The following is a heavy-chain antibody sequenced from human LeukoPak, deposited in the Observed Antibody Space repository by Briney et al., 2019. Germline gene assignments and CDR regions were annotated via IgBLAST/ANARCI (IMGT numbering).Heavy chain of an antibody. CDR1: GFTFSTYW. V-gene: IGHV3-7*04. D-gene: IGHD3-10*01. CDR3: ARDRVILDFGELSG. CDR2: IRQDGGGK. Sequence: PGRSLRLSCAASGFTFSTYWMTWVRQAPGKGLEWVANIRQDGGGKYYVDSVKGRFTISRDNAKKSLYLQMNSLRAEDTAVYYCARDRVILDFGELSGGGQGTLVTVSS. J-gene: IGHJ4*02.